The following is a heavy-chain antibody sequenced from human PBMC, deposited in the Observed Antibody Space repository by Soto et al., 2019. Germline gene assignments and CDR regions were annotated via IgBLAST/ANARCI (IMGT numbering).Heavy chain of an antibody. CDR3: VKVSTFYDILTGYYYPNFFDP. V-gene: IGHV3-64D*06. CDR1: GFTFSEYS. D-gene: IGHD3-9*01. Sequence: GGSLRLSCSASGFTFSEYSMHWVRQAPGKGLQYVSTISSDGDITYYADSVKGRFTISRDNSKNTLYLQMNSLRPEDTAVYYCVKVSTFYDILTGYYYPNFFDPWGQGTLVTVSS. CDR2: ISSDGDIT. J-gene: IGHJ5*02.